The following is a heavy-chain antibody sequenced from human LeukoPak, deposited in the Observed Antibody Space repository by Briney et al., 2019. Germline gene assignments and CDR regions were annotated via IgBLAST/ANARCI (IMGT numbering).Heavy chain of an antibody. Sequence: ASVKVSCKASGYTFTSYYMHWVRQAPGQGLEWMGIINPSGGSTSYAQKFQGRVTVTRDMSTGTVYMELSSLRSEDTAVYYCAKSASAKMATISHWGQGTLVTVSS. CDR2: INPSGGST. V-gene: IGHV1-46*01. D-gene: IGHD5-24*01. CDR1: GYTFTSYY. J-gene: IGHJ4*02. CDR3: AKSASAKMATISH.